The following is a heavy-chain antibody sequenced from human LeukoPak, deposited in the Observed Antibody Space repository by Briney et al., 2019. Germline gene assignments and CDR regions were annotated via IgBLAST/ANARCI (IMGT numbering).Heavy chain of an antibody. CDR1: GYTFTGYY. J-gene: IGHJ4*02. CDR2: INPNSGGT. CDR3: ARSGPGDYYDTSGYYYYDY. D-gene: IGHD3-22*01. V-gene: IGHV1-2*06. Sequence: ASVKVSCKASGYTFTGYYMHWVRQAPGQGLEWMGRINPNSGGTNYAQKFQGGVTMTRDTSASTAYMELSRLRSDDTAVYYCARSGPGDYYDTSGYYYYDYWGQGTLVTVSS.